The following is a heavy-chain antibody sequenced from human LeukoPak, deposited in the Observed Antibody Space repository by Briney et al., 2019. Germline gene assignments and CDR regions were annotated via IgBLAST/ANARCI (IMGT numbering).Heavy chain of an antibody. CDR1: GYTFTGYY. CDR2: INPNSGGT. Sequence: ASVKVSCKASGYTFTGYYMHWVRQAPGQGLEWMGWINPNSGGTNYAQKFQGRVTMTRDTSIGTAYMELSRLRSDDTAVYYCARDGGWDFWSGAKGPYFDYWGQGTLVTVSS. J-gene: IGHJ4*02. V-gene: IGHV1-2*02. CDR3: ARDGGWDFWSGAKGPYFDY. D-gene: IGHD3-3*01.